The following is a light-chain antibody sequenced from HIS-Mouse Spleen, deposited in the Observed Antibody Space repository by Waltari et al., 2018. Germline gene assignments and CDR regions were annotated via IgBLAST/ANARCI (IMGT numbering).Light chain of an antibody. Sequence: QSALTQPASVSGSPGQSITISCTGTSSYVGGYNYVSWYQQHPGKAPKLMIYDVSSRPAVGAKLCAGSKSGNTAFLTICGLQAEDEAYYYCSSYTSSSTLVFGGGTKLTVL. V-gene: IGLV2-14*03. CDR1: SSYVGGYNY. J-gene: IGLJ3*02. CDR2: DVS. CDR3: SSYTSSSTLV.